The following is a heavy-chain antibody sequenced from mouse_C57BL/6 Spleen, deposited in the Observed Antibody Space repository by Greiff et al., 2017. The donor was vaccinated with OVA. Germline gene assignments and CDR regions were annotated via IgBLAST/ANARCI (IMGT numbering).Heavy chain of an antibody. CDR3: AREYYGSSYEYVGV. J-gene: IGHJ1*03. D-gene: IGHD1-1*01. CDR2: IYPGDGDT. V-gene: IGHV1-82*01. CDR1: GYAFSSSW. Sequence: QVQLQQPGPELVKPGASVKLSCKASGYAFSSSWMTWVKQRPGQGLEWIGRIYPGDGDTNYNGKFKGKATLTADKSSSTAYMQLSSLTSEDSAVYFCAREYYGSSYEYVGVWGTGTTVTVSS.